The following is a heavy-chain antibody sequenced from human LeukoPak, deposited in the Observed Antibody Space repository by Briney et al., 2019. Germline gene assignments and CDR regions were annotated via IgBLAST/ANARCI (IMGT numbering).Heavy chain of an antibody. J-gene: IGHJ4*02. CDR2: INPNSGGT. Sequence: ASVKVSCKASGYTFTGYYMHWVRQAPGQGLEWMGWINPNSGGTNYAQKFQGRVTMTRDTSISTAYMELSRLRSDDTAVYYCARMLDVVVVVATDYWGQGTLVTVSS. CDR3: ARMLDVVVVVATDY. D-gene: IGHD2-15*01. V-gene: IGHV1-2*02. CDR1: GYTFTGYY.